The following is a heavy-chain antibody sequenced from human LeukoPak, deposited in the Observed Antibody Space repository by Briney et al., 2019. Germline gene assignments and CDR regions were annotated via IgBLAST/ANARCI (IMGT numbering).Heavy chain of an antibody. V-gene: IGHV4-38-2*01. Sequence: SETLSHTCAVSGYSISSAYYWGWIRQPPGKGLEWIGSIYHSGSTYYNPSLKSRVTISVDTSKNQFALKVRSVTAADTAVYYCARAYYDFWSGYYSPPLAFDYWGQGTLVTVSS. D-gene: IGHD3-3*01. CDR1: GYSISSAYY. CDR3: ARAYYDFWSGYYSPPLAFDY. CDR2: IYHSGST. J-gene: IGHJ4*02.